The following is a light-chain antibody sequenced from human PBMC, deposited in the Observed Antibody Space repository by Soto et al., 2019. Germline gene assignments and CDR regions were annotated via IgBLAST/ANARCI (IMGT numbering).Light chain of an antibody. V-gene: IGKV4-1*01. J-gene: IGKJ1*01. CDR1: QSVLYSSNNKNY. Sequence: DIVMTQSPDSLAVSLGERATINCKSSQSVLYSSNNKNYLAWYQQKPGQPPKLLIYWASTRESGVPDRFSGSGSGTDFPLTISSLQAEDVAVYYCQQYYNSETFGQGTKVEIK. CDR3: QQYYNSET. CDR2: WAS.